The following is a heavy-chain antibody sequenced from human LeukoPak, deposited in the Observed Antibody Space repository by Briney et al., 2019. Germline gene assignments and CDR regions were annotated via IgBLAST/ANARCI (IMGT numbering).Heavy chain of an antibody. J-gene: IGHJ4*02. Sequence: GGSLRLSCAASGFTFSNYAMGWVRQAPGKGPEWVSAISGSGGSTYYADSVKGRFTISRDNSKNTLYLQMNSLRAEDTAVYYCAKDHDYSNSGFIWGQGTLVTVSS. D-gene: IGHD4-11*01. CDR2: ISGSGGST. V-gene: IGHV3-23*01. CDR1: GFTFSNYA. CDR3: AKDHDYSNSGFI.